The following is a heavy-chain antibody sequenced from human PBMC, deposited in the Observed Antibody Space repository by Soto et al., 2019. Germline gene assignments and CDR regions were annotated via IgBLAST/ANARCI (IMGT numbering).Heavy chain of an antibody. CDR3: ASYSYGLYYFHY. CDR2: IYSGGST. Sequence: EVQPVETGGGLIQPGGSLRLSCAASGFTVSSNYMSWVRQAPGKGLEWVSVIYSGGSTYYADSVKGRFTISRDNSKNTLYLQMNSLRAEDTAVYYCASYSYGLYYFHYWGQGTLVTVSS. D-gene: IGHD5-18*01. V-gene: IGHV3-53*02. CDR1: GFTVSSNY. J-gene: IGHJ4*02.